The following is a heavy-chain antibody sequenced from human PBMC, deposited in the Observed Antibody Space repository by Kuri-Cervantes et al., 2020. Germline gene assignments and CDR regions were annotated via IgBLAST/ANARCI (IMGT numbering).Heavy chain of an antibody. CDR1: GYTFTSYD. D-gene: IGHD3-22*01. V-gene: IGHV1-8*01. J-gene: IGHJ6*02. Sequence: ASVKVSCKASGYTFTSYDINWVRQATGQGLEWMGWMNPNSGNTGYAQKFQGRVTMTRNTSISTAYMELSSLRSEDTAVYYCAKDRVYYYDSSGLYGMDVWGQGTTVTVSS. CDR2: MNPNSGNT. CDR3: AKDRVYYYDSSGLYGMDV.